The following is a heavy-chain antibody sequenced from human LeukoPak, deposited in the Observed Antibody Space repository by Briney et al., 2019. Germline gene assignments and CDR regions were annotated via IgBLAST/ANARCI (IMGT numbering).Heavy chain of an antibody. Sequence: PGGSLRLSCAASGFTFSSYSMNWVRQAPGKGLEWVSSITSSSSYIYYADSVKGRFTISRDNSKNTLYLQMNSLRAEDTAVYYCAKYLYGRFDPWGQGTLVTVSS. CDR2: ITSSSSYI. V-gene: IGHV3-21*04. CDR3: AKYLYGRFDP. CDR1: GFTFSSYS. D-gene: IGHD1-14*01. J-gene: IGHJ5*02.